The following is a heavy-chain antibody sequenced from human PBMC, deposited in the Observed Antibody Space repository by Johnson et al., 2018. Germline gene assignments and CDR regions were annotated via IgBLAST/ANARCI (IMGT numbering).Heavy chain of an antibody. CDR1: GFTFRIYG. D-gene: IGHD7-27*01. CDR2: IWNDGRNQ. J-gene: IGHJ3*02. CDR3: ANWGI. Sequence: VQLVETGGGVVQPGRSLRLSCAASGFTFRIYGMHWIRQAPGKGLEWVAIIWNDGRNQNYADSVKGRFTISRDNSKNTVYPQITSLRAEDTAVYYCANWGIWGQGTMVTVSS. V-gene: IGHV3-33*03.